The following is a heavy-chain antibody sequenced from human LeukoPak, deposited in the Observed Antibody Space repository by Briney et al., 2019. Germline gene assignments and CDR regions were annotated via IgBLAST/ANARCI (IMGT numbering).Heavy chain of an antibody. J-gene: IGHJ3*02. CDR1: GFTFSSYW. Sequence: GGSLRLSCAASGFTFSSYWMHWVRQAPGKGLVWVSRINSDGSSTSYADSVKGRFTISRDNAKNTLYLQMNSLRAEDTAVYYCARGVLRYDFWSGYYEDAFDIWGQGTTVTVSS. V-gene: IGHV3-74*01. CDR2: INSDGSST. D-gene: IGHD3-3*01. CDR3: ARGVLRYDFWSGYYEDAFDI.